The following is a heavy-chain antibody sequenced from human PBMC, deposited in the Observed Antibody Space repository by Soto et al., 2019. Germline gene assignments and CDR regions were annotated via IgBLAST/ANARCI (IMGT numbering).Heavy chain of an antibody. D-gene: IGHD6-13*01. CDR2: ISGSGGST. CDR3: AKDAESIWYSSRCCWFDP. CDR1: GFTFSSYA. Sequence: GGSLRLSCAASGFTFSSYAMSWVRQAPGKGLEWVSAISGSGGSTYYADSVKGRFTISRDNSKNTLYLQMNSLRAEDTAVYYCAKDAESIWYSSRCCWFDPWGQGTLVTVSS. V-gene: IGHV3-23*01. J-gene: IGHJ5*02.